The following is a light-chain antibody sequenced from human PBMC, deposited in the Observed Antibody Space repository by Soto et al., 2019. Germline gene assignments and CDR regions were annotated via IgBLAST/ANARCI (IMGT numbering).Light chain of an antibody. CDR2: DIS. Sequence: QSALTQPRSVSGSPGQSVTISCTGTSSDVGGYNYVSWYQQHPGKVPKLIIYDISKRPSGVPDRFSGSKSGNTASLTISGLQAEDEADYYCCSYASTKTYVFGTGTKLTVL. J-gene: IGLJ1*01. CDR1: SSDVGGYNY. V-gene: IGLV2-11*01. CDR3: CSYASTKTYV.